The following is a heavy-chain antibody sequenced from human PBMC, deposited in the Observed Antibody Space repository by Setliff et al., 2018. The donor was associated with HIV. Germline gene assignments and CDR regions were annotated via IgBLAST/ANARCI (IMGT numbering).Heavy chain of an antibody. CDR2: INHSGTT. J-gene: IGHJ6*03. V-gene: IGHV4-34*01. D-gene: IGHD6-13*01. CDR3: ARGRDASTWYLSHFYSYYYLDV. CDR1: GGPLSGYF. Sequence: PSETLSLTCTVSGGPLSGYFWTWIRQTPDKGLEWIGDINHSGTTNYNLSLKSRTTSSLDTSKNQLSLKLTSVVAADTGLYFCARGRDASTWYLSHFYSYYYLDVWGNGTTVTVSS.